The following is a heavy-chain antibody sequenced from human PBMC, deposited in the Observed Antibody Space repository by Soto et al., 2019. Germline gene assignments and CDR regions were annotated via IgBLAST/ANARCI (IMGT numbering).Heavy chain of an antibody. V-gene: IGHV4-59*01. CDR3: ARENLEEYYFDY. CDR1: GGSISSYY. Sequence: SETLSLTCTVSGGSISSYYWSLIRQPPGKGLEWIGYIYYSGSTNYNPSLKSRVTISVDTSKNQFSLKLSSVTTADTAVYYCARENLEEYYFDYWGQGTLVTVSS. J-gene: IGHJ4*02. CDR2: IYYSGST.